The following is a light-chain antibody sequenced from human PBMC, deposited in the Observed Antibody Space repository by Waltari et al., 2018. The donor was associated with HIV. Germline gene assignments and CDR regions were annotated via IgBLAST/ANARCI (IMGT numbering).Light chain of an antibody. CDR2: EVD. V-gene: IGLV2-23*02. CDR1: SSDVGAYKY. J-gene: IGLJ1*01. CDR3: CAYAGSSTYV. Sequence: QSALTQPASVSGSPGQSITMSCTGSSSDVGAYKYVSWYQQRPATAPIVIMFEVDKRPSGLSSRFSGSKSGNTASLTISELQADDEADYYCCAYAGSSTYVCGSGTTVTVL.